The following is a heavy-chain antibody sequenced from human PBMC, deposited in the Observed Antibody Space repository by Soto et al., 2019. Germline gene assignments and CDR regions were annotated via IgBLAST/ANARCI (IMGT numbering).Heavy chain of an antibody. V-gene: IGHV1-69*01. CDR1: EGTFNSYA. D-gene: IGHD6-13*01. CDR3: ASGASRWYPYFFDS. J-gene: IGHJ4*02. CDR2: IIPYYNTP. Sequence: QAQVVQSGAEVRKPGSSVKLSCKASEGTFNSYAIAWVRQAPGQGLEWMGGIIPYYNTPNYAQKFQDRVTITAAASTNTVYMELSSLRSDDTAVYFCASGASRWYPYFFDSWAPGTLVTVSS.